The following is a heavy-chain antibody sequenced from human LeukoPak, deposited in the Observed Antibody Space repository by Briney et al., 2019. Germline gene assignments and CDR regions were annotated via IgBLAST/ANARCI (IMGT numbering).Heavy chain of an antibody. V-gene: IGHV4-39*07. CDR3: ASAQYSSGWYSSYYYMDV. CDR2: IYYSGST. J-gene: IGHJ6*03. D-gene: IGHD6-19*01. Sequence: SETLSLTCTVSGGSISSSSYYWGWIRQPPGKGLEWIGSIYYSGSTYYNPSLKSRVTISVDTSKNQFSLKLSSVTAADTAVYYCASAQYSSGWYSSYYYMDVWGKGTTVTISS. CDR1: GGSISSSSYY.